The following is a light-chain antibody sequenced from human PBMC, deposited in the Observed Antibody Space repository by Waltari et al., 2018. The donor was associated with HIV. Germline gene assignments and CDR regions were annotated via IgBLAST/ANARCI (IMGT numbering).Light chain of an antibody. CDR3: AAWDDSLNGWV. Sequence: QSVLTQPPSASGTPGQRVTISCSGSSSNIGRNIVNWYQQLPGTAPKLLIYSNNQRPSGVPDRSSGSKSGTSAALAISGLQSENEADYYCAAWDDSLNGWVFGGGTKLTVL. V-gene: IGLV1-44*01. J-gene: IGLJ3*02. CDR1: SSNIGRNI. CDR2: SNN.